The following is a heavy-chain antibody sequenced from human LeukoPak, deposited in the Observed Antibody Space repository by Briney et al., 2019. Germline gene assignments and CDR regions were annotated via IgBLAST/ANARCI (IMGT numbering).Heavy chain of an antibody. CDR1: GFTFSSYA. J-gene: IGHJ6*02. CDR2: ISYDGSNK. Sequence: GRSLRLSCAASGFTFSSYAMHWVRQAPGKGLEWVAVISYDGSNKYYADSVKGRFTISRDNSKNTLYLQMNSLRAEDTAVYYCARDDGPIAVVVAASGWNYGMDVWGQGTTVTVSS. D-gene: IGHD2-15*01. CDR3: ARDDGPIAVVVAASGWNYGMDV. V-gene: IGHV3-30-3*01.